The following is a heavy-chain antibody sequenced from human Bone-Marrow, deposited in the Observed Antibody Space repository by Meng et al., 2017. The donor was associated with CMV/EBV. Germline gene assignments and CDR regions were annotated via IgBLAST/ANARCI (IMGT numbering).Heavy chain of an antibody. CDR2: IRYDGSNK. D-gene: IGHD1/OR15-1a*01. CDR1: GFTFSSYG. V-gene: IGHV3-30*02. J-gene: IGHJ4*01. CDR3: AKEVQTIRITPQNNNIAD. Sequence: GGSLRLSCAASGFTFSSYGMHWVRQAPGKGLEWVAFIRYDGSNKYYADSVKGRFTISRDNSKNTLYLQMNSLRAEDTAVYYCAKEVQTIRITPQNNNIADWGQGKRVNGAS.